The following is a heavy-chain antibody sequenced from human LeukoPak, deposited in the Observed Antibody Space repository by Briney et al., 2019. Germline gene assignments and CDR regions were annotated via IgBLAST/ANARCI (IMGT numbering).Heavy chain of an antibody. CDR1: GFTFSSYE. Sequence: GGSLRLSCAASGFTFSSYEMNWVRQPPGKGLEWVSYISSSGNYIYYADSMKGRFTISRDNAKNSLYLQMNSLRAEDTAVYYCARDDPYYYDSSGYPRITADYWGQGTLVTVSS. D-gene: IGHD3-22*01. CDR3: ARDDPYYYDSSGYPRITADY. J-gene: IGHJ4*02. CDR2: ISSSGNYI. V-gene: IGHV3-21*05.